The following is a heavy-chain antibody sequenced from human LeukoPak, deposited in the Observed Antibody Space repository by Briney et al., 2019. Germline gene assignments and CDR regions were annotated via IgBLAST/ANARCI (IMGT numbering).Heavy chain of an antibody. J-gene: IGHJ4*02. V-gene: IGHV4-59*01. CDR1: GGSSSSNY. CDR2: IYYSGST. D-gene: IGHD3-22*01. Sequence: SETLSLTCTVSGGSSSSNYWSWIRQPPGKGLEWIGYIYYSGSTNYNPSLKSRVTISVDTSKNQFSLKLSSVTAADTAVYYCARASYSYDISGWVPFDYWGQGTLVTVSS. CDR3: ARASYSYDISGWVPFDY.